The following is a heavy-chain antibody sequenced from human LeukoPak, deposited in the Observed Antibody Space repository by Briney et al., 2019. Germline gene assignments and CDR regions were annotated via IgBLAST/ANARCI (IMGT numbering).Heavy chain of an antibody. CDR2: IIPILGIA. D-gene: IGHD1-26*01. Sequence: RASVKVSCKASGGTFSSYAISWVRQAPGQGLEWMGRIIPILGIANYAQKFQGRVTITADKSTSTAYMELSSLRSEDTAVYYCARVQQWELLRWDYYYGMDVWGQGTTVTVSS. CDR1: GGTFSSYA. V-gene: IGHV1-69*04. CDR3: ARVQQWELLRWDYYYGMDV. J-gene: IGHJ6*02.